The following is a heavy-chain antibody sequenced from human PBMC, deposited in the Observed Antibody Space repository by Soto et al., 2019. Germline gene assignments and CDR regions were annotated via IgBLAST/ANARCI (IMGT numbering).Heavy chain of an antibody. CDR1: GGSISSYY. CDR2: IYTSGST. J-gene: IGHJ3*02. CDR3: ARVKIAKAMVRGVGDAFDI. V-gene: IGHV4-4*07. D-gene: IGHD3-10*01. Sequence: TLSLTCTVSGGSISSYYWSWIRQPAGKGLEWIGRIYTSGSTNYNPSLKSRVTMSVDTSKNQFSLKLSSVTAADTAVYYCARVKIAKAMVRGVGDAFDIWGQGTMVTVS.